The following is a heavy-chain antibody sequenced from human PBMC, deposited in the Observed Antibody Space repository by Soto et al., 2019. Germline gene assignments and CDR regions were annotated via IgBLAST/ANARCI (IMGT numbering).Heavy chain of an antibody. CDR3: ARVWYYYDSSGYPPAFDY. Sequence: PGGSLRLSCAASGFTFSSYSMNWVRQAPGKGLEWVSSISSSSSYIYYADSVKGRFTISRDNAKNSLYLQMNSLRAEDTAVYYCARVWYYYDSSGYPPAFDYWGQGTLVTVSS. CDR2: ISSSSSYI. J-gene: IGHJ4*02. CDR1: GFTFSSYS. V-gene: IGHV3-21*01. D-gene: IGHD3-22*01.